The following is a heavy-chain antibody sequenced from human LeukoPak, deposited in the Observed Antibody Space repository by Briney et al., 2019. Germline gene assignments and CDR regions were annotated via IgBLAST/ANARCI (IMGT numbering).Heavy chain of an antibody. D-gene: IGHD5-24*01. CDR2: IYYSGST. J-gene: IGHJ4*02. V-gene: IGHV4-59*08. CDR3: ARSGGATTDFDY. Sequence: PSETLSLTCTVSGGSISNYYWSWMRQPPGKELEWIGNIYYSGSTNYNPSLTSRVTISVDTSKNQFSLNLSSVTAADTAVYYCARSGGATTDFDYWGQGTLVTVSS. CDR1: GGSISNYY.